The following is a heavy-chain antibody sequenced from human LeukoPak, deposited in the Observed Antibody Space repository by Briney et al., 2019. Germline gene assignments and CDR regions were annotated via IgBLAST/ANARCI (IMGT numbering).Heavy chain of an antibody. CDR3: ARDIGDYGGDQYGDY. V-gene: IGHV3-20*04. CDR1: GFTFDDYG. Sequence: GGSLRLSCAASGFTFDDYGMSWVRQAPGKGLEWVSGINWNGGSTGYADSVKGRFTISRDNAKNSLYLQMNSLRAEDTALYYCARDIGDYGGDQYGDYWGQGTLVTVSS. CDR2: INWNGGST. J-gene: IGHJ4*02. D-gene: IGHD4-17*01.